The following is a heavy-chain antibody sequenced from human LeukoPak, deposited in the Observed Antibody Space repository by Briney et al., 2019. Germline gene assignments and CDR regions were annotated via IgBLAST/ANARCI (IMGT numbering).Heavy chain of an antibody. CDR1: GGSISRGDYY. Sequence: PSQTLSLTCTVSGGSISRGDYYWSWIRQPPGKGLEWIGYIYYSGSTYYNPSLKSRVTISVDTSKNQFSLKLSSVTAADTAVYYCARDNDSSGYYDYWGQGTLVTVSS. J-gene: IGHJ4*02. CDR2: IYYSGST. CDR3: ARDNDSSGYYDY. D-gene: IGHD3-22*01. V-gene: IGHV4-30-4*01.